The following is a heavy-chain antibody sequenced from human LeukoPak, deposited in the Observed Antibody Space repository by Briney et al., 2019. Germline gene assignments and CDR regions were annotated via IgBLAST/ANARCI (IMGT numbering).Heavy chain of an antibody. CDR1: GGSISSYY. Sequence: SETLSLTCAVSGGSISSYYWSWIRQPPGKGLEWIGYIFYSGSTNYNPSLKSRVTISADTSKNQFSLNLSSVTAADTAVYYCARGPTRYYFDYWGQGTLVTVSS. CDR2: IFYSGST. CDR3: ARGPTRYYFDY. J-gene: IGHJ4*02. V-gene: IGHV4-59*01.